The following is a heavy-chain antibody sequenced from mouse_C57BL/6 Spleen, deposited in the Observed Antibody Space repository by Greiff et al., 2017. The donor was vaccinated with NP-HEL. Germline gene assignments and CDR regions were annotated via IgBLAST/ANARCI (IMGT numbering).Heavy chain of an antibody. D-gene: IGHD2-3*01. CDR3: ASYDGYYVAWFAY. J-gene: IGHJ3*01. CDR2: IYPGDGDT. CDR1: GYAFSSSW. V-gene: IGHV1-82*01. Sequence: VQLQQSGPELVKPGASVKISCKASGYAFSSSWMNWVKQRPGKGLEWIGRIYPGDGDTNYNGKFKGKATLTADKSSSTAYMQISSLTSEDSAVYFCASYDGYYVAWFAYWGQGTLVTVSA.